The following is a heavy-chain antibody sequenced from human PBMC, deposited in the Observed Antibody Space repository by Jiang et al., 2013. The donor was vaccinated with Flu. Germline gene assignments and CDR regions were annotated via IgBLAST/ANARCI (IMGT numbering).Heavy chain of an antibody. CDR3: ARVRALRLGELSSGHFDY. CDR1: GGSISSGGYY. D-gene: IGHD3-16*02. J-gene: IGHJ4*02. Sequence: GLVKPSQTLSLTCTVSGGSISSGGYYWSWIRQHPGKGLEWIGYIYYSGSTYYNPSLRSRVTISVDTSKNQFSLKLSSVTAADTAVYYCARVRALRLGELSSGHFDYWGQGTLVTVSS. V-gene: IGHV4-31*03. CDR2: IYYSGST.